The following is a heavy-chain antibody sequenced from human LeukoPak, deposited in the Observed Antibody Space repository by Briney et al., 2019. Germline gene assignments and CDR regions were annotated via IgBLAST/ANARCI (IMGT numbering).Heavy chain of an antibody. J-gene: IGHJ4*02. CDR1: GFTFSSYA. Sequence: GGSLRLSCAASGFTFSSYAMHWVRQAPGKGLEWVAVISYDGSNKYYADSVKGRFTISRDNALNSLYLQMNSLRAEDTAIYYCARSIPYGTTWYGRSDYWGQGTLVTVSS. CDR3: ARSIPYGTTWYGRSDY. CDR2: ISYDGSNK. D-gene: IGHD6-13*01. V-gene: IGHV3-30-3*01.